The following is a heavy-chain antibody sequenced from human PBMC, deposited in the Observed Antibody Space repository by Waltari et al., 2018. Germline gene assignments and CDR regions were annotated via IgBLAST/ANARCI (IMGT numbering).Heavy chain of an antibody. CDR1: GFTFSSYV. CDR2: ISGSGDST. V-gene: IGHV3-23*01. D-gene: IGHD6-13*01. Sequence: EVQLLESGGGLVQPGGSLRLSCAASGFTFSSYVMTWVRQSPGKGLEWVSGISGSGDSTYYADSGKGRFTISRDNSKNTLFLQMNSRRVEDTAVYYCAKVLISRGPRIYSSSLVYYFDYWGQGTLVTVSS. CDR3: AKVLISRGPRIYSSSLVYYFDY. J-gene: IGHJ4*02.